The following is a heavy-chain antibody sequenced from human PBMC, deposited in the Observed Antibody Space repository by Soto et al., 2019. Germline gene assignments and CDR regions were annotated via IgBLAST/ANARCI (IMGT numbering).Heavy chain of an antibody. J-gene: IGHJ4*02. CDR2: INSDGSST. D-gene: IGHD2-15*01. V-gene: IGHV3-74*01. CDR1: GFTFSSYW. Sequence: EVQLVESGGGLVQPGESLRLSCAASGFTFSSYWMHWVRQAPGKGLVWVSRINSDGSSTSYAGSVKGRFTISRDNAKHTLYLQMNSLRAEATAVYYCVRTSLVVAAATREDYWGQGTLVTVSS. CDR3: VRTSLVVAAATREDY.